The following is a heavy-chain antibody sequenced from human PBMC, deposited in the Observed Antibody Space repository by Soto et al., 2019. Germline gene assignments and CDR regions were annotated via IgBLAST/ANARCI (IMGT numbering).Heavy chain of an antibody. CDR3: ARNRGSSSYYYYGMDV. V-gene: IGHV4-4*02. CDR2: IYHSGST. CDR1: GGSISSSNW. J-gene: IGHJ6*02. Sequence: SETLSLTCAVSGGSISSSNWWSWVRQPPGKGLEWIGEIYHSGSTNYNPSLKSRVTISVDKSKNQFSLKLSSVTAADTAVYYCARNRGSSSYYYYGMDVWGQGTTVTAP. D-gene: IGHD6-6*01.